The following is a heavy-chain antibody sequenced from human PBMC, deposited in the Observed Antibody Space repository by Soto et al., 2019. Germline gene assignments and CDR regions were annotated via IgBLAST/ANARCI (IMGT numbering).Heavy chain of an antibody. CDR1: GYTFTSYY. D-gene: IGHD3-3*01. CDR3: ARGGGNYDFFPFGYCCYSYGMDV. V-gene: IGHV1-46*03. J-gene: IGHJ6*02. Sequence: QVQLVQSGAEVKKPGASVKVSCKASGYTFTSYYLHWVRQAPGQGLEWMGISNPSGGSTSYAQKFQRRDTMTMDTSKSTVYMELGRLRCEDTAVYYCARGGGNYDFFPFGYCCYSYGMDVWGQGTTVTVSS. CDR2: SNPSGGST.